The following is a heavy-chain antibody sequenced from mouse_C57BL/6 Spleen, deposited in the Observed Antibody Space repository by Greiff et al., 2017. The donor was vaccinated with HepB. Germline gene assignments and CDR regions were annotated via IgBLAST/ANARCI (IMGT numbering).Heavy chain of an antibody. Sequence: VQLQQSGPELVKPGASVKISCKASGYTFTDYYMNWVKQSHGKSLEWIGDINPNNGGTSYNQKFKGKATLTVDKSSSTAYMELRSLTSEDSAVYYCARDYGSSYHWYFDVWGTGTTVTVSS. J-gene: IGHJ1*03. D-gene: IGHD1-1*01. CDR2: INPNNGGT. CDR3: ARDYGSSYHWYFDV. CDR1: GYTFTDYY. V-gene: IGHV1-26*01.